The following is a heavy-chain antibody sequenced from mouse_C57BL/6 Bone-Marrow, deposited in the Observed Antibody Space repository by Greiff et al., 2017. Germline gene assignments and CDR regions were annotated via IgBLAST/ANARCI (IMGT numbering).Heavy chain of an antibody. J-gene: IGHJ2*01. CDR2: INSDGSST. Sequence: EVMLVESEGGLVQPGSSMKLSCTASGFTFSDYYMAWVRQVPEKGLEWVANINSDGSSTYYLDSLKSRFIISRDNAKNILYLQMSSLKSEDTATYYCAREITTVVADFFDYWGQGTTLTVSS. D-gene: IGHD1-1*01. V-gene: IGHV5-16*01. CDR3: AREITTVVADFFDY. CDR1: GFTFSDYY.